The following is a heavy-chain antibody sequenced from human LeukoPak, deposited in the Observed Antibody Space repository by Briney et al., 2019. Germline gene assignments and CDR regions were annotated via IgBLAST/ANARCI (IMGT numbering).Heavy chain of an antibody. Sequence: PSETLSLTCAVYGGSFSGYYWSWIRQPPGKGLEWIGEINHSGSTNYNPSLKSRVTISVDTSKNQFSLKLSSVTAADTAVYYCARGRNFTVTTFYYFDYWGQGTLVTVS. CDR1: GGSFSGYY. CDR3: ARGRNFTVTTFYYFDY. D-gene: IGHD4-17*01. J-gene: IGHJ4*02. CDR2: INHSGST. V-gene: IGHV4-34*01.